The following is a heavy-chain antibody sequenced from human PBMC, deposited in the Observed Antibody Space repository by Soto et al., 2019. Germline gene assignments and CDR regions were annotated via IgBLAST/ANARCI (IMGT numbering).Heavy chain of an antibody. D-gene: IGHD6-13*01. Sequence: SLRLSCAASGFTFDDYAMHLVRQAPGKGLEWVSAISWNSGSIGYADSVKGRFTISRDNAKNSLYLQMNSLRAEDTALYYCAKAGYSSSWSIYYYYYMDVWGKGTTVTVSS. V-gene: IGHV3-9*01. CDR3: AKAGYSSSWSIYYYYYMDV. J-gene: IGHJ6*03. CDR1: GFTFDDYA. CDR2: ISWNSGSI.